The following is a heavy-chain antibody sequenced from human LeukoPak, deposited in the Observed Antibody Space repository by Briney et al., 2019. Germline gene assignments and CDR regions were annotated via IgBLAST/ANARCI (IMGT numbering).Heavy chain of an antibody. CDR3: ATEGHHDILTGYCFDP. V-gene: IGHV1-69*13. D-gene: IGHD3-9*01. Sequence: SVKVSCKASGGTFSSYAISWVRQAPGQGLEWVGGIIPIFGTANYAQKFQGRVTITADESTSTAYMELSSLRSEDTAVYYCATEGHHDILTGYCFDPWGQGTLVTVSS. CDR1: GGTFSSYA. J-gene: IGHJ5*02. CDR2: IIPIFGTA.